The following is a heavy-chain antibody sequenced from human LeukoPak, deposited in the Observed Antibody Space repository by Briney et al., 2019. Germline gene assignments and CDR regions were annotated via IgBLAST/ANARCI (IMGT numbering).Heavy chain of an antibody. CDR1: GFTFSSHA. J-gene: IGHJ3*02. V-gene: IGHV3-23*01. CDR2: ISGSGGST. D-gene: IGHD3-22*01. Sequence: GGSLRLSCAASGFTFSSHAMSWVHQAPGKGLEWVSAISGSGGSTYYADSVKGRFTISRDNSKNTLYLQMNSLRAEDTAVYYCARVTTSPYYYDSSGYYGAFDIWGQGTMVTVSS. CDR3: ARVTTSPYYYDSSGYYGAFDI.